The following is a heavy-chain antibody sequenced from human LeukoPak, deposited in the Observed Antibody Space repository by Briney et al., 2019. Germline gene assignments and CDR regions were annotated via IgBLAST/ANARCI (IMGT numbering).Heavy chain of an antibody. Sequence: PSETLSLTCAVYGGSFSGYYWSWIHQPPGKGLEWIGEINHSGSTNYNPSLKSRVTISVDTSKNQFSLKLSSVTAADTAVYYCARTRRPGGYYGMDVWGKGTTVTVSS. CDR2: INHSGST. CDR3: ARTRRPGGYYGMDV. CDR1: GGSFSGYY. V-gene: IGHV4-34*01. D-gene: IGHD1-14*01. J-gene: IGHJ6*04.